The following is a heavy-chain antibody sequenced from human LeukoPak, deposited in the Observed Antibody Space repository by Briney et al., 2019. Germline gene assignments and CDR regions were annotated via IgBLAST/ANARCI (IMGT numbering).Heavy chain of an antibody. Sequence: PGGSLRLSCAASGFIFSGYGMHWVRQAPGKGLEWVALMSHDGNYKHYADSVKGRFTISRDNSKNTLYLQMNSLRVEDTAVYYCAKDRIILSFGVVSKHWGQGTLVTVSS. D-gene: IGHD3-10*01. CDR2: MSHDGNYK. CDR1: GFIFSGYG. V-gene: IGHV3-30*18. CDR3: AKDRIILSFGVVSKH. J-gene: IGHJ1*01.